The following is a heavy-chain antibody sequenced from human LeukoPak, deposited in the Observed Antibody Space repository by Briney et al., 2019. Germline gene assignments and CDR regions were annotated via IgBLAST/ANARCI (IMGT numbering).Heavy chain of an antibody. CDR1: GFTFSIYA. V-gene: IGHV3-23*01. CDR3: AKCRGSISFYGMDV. D-gene: IGHD6-13*01. CDR2: LTSSGDNR. Sequence: GGALRLSCAASGFTFSIYAMAWVRGAPGKGPEWVSYLTSSGDNRYYADSVKGRFTISRDNSTSTLFLQMNSLRAEDTALYYCAKCRGSISFYGMDVWGQGTTVTVSS. J-gene: IGHJ6*02.